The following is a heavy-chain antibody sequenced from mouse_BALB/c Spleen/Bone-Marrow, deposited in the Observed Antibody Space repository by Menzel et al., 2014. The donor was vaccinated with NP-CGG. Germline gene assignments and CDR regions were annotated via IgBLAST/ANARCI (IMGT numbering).Heavy chain of an antibody. Sequence: DVMLVESGGGLVQPGGSLKLSCAASGFDFSRYWMSWVRQAPGKGLEWIGEINPDSSTIDYTPSLKDKFIISRDNAKNTLYLQMSKVRSEDTALYYCARQGYYGYSDYWGQGTTLTVSS. V-gene: IGHV4-1*02. J-gene: IGHJ2*01. D-gene: IGHD1-2*01. CDR1: GFDFSRYW. CDR2: INPDSSTI. CDR3: ARQGYYGYSDY.